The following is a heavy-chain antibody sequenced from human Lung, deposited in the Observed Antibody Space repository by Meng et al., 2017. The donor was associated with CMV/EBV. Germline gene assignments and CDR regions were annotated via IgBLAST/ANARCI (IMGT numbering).Heavy chain of an antibody. J-gene: IGHJ4*02. V-gene: IGHV1-24*01. Sequence: ASVXVSXKVSGYTFTDLSRHWVRQAPGKGLEWMGGFDPEDGETIYAQHFQGRVTMTEDTSTDTAYMELSSLTSEDTAVYYYATAHYDTRGYYSRTLAYWGQGTLVTVSS. CDR1: GYTFTDLS. CDR2: FDPEDGET. D-gene: IGHD3-22*01. CDR3: ATAHYDTRGYYSRTLAY.